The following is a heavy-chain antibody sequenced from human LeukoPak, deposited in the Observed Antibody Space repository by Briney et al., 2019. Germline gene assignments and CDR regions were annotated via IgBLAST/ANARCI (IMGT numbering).Heavy chain of an antibody. CDR3: ARHWKYYDSSGYIYYYYYYMDV. V-gene: IGHV4-39*01. J-gene: IGHJ6*03. D-gene: IGHD3-22*01. CDR1: GGSISSSSYY. CDR2: IYYSGST. Sequence: SETLSLTCTVSGGSISSSSYYWGWIRQPPGKGLEWIGSIYYSGSTYYNPSLKSRATISVDTSNNQFSLKLSSVTAADTAVYYCARHWKYYDSSGYIYYYYYYMDVWGKGTTVTISS.